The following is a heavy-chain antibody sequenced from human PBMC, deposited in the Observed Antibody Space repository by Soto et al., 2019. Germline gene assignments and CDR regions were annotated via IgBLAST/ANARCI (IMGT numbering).Heavy chain of an antibody. V-gene: IGHV1-18*01. Sequence: QVQLVQSGAEVKKPGASVKVSCKASGYTFTSYGISWVRQAPGQGLEWMGWISAYNGNTNYAQKLQGRVTMTTDTSTSTDYMELRSLRSDDTAVYYCARDRGSSWYFPVYYYGMDVGGQGTTVTVSS. CDR2: ISAYNGNT. J-gene: IGHJ6*02. D-gene: IGHD6-13*01. CDR3: ARDRGSSWYFPVYYYGMDV. CDR1: GYTFTSYG.